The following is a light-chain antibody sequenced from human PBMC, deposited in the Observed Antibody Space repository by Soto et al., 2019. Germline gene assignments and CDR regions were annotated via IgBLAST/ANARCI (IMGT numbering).Light chain of an antibody. CDR2: GAS. CDR3: QHYDSLPIT. V-gene: IGKV3-20*01. Sequence: EIVLTQSPGTLSLSPGERATLSCRASQSVSSSYLAWYQQKPGQLPRLLIYGASSRATGIPDRFSGSGSGTDFTLTISRLEPEDFAVFYCQHYDSLPITFGQGTRLEIK. J-gene: IGKJ5*01. CDR1: QSVSSSY.